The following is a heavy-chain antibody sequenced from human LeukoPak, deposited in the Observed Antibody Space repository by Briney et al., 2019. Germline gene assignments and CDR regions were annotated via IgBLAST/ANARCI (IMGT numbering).Heavy chain of an antibody. CDR1: GGSISSSSYY. D-gene: IGHD5-18*01. CDR3: ARRKLWAFDY. CDR2: IYYSGST. Sequence: PSETLSLTCTVSGGSISSSSYYWGWIRQPPEKGLEWIGSIYYSGSTYYNPSLKSRVTISVDTSKNQFSLKLSSVTAADTAVYYCARRKLWAFDYWGQGTLVTVSS. J-gene: IGHJ4*02. V-gene: IGHV4-39*01.